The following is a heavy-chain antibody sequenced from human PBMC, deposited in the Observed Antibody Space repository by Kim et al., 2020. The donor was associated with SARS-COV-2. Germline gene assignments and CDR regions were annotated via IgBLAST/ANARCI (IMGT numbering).Heavy chain of an antibody. J-gene: IGHJ5*02. CDR2: IYYSGST. CDR3: ARVSTRFGESLYNWFDP. V-gene: IGHV4-59*01. Sequence: SETLSLTCTVSGGSISSYYWSWIRQPPGKGLEWIGYIYYSGSTNYNPSLKSRVTISVDTSKNQFSLKLSSVTAADTAVYYCARVSTRFGESLYNWFDPWGQGTLVTVSS. CDR1: GGSISSYY. D-gene: IGHD3-10*01.